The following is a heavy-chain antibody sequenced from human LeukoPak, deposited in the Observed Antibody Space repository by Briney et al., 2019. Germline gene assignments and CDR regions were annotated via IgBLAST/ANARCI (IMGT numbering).Heavy chain of an antibody. CDR2: INYSGNT. CDR1: GGSLNSNSYY. Sequence: SQTLSLTCTVSGGSLNSNSYYWGWIRQPPGKGLEWIGSINYSGNTYYNPSLKSRVTISVDTSKNQFSLNLSSVTAAETSIYYCAGSYSSTWYSTFDIWGQGTMVTVSS. CDR3: AGSYSSTWYSTFDI. V-gene: IGHV4-39*01. D-gene: IGHD6-13*01. J-gene: IGHJ3*02.